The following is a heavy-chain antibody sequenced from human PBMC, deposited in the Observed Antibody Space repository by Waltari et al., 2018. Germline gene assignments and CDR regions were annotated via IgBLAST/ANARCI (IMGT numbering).Heavy chain of an antibody. D-gene: IGHD6-25*01. CDR2: IYYSGST. Sequence: QLQLQESGPGLVKPSETLSLTCPVSGGSISSSRYYWGWIRQPPGKGLEWIGSIYYSGSTYYNPSLKSRVTISVDTSKNQFSLKLSSVTAADTAVYYCALRKKSGYWYFDLWGRGTLVTVSS. J-gene: IGHJ2*01. CDR1: GGSISSSRYY. CDR3: ALRKKSGYWYFDL. V-gene: IGHV4-39*07.